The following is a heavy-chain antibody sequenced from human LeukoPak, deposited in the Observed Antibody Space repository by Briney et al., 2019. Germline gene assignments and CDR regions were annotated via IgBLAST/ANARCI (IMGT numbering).Heavy chain of an antibody. Sequence: GFTXXXYAIHWVRQAPGKGLEWVSSISSSSSYIYYADSVKGRFTISRDNAKNSLYLQMNSLRAEDTAVYYCARDRGSGWYSSSWTYYFDYWGQGTLVTVSS. CDR1: GFTXXXYA. V-gene: IGHV3-21*01. CDR3: ARDRGSGWYSSSWTYYFDY. CDR2: ISSSSSYI. D-gene: IGHD6-13*01. J-gene: IGHJ4*02.